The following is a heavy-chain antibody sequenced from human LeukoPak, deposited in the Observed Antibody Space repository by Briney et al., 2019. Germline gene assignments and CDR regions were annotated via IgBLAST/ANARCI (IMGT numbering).Heavy chain of an antibody. J-gene: IGHJ4*02. D-gene: IGHD3-16*02. V-gene: IGHV4-38-2*02. Sequence: TSETLSLTCTVSGYSISSGYYWSWIRQPPGKGLEWIGEINHSGSTNYNPSLKSRVTISVDTSKNQFSLKLSSVTAADTAVYYCARRAGIYYDYVWGSYRSSHFDYWGQGTLVTVSS. CDR2: INHSGST. CDR3: ARRAGIYYDYVWGSYRSSHFDY. CDR1: GYSISSGYY.